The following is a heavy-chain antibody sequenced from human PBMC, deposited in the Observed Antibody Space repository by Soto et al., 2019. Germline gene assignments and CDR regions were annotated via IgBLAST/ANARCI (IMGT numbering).Heavy chain of an antibody. D-gene: IGHD3-22*01. Sequence: QVQLVESGGGVVQPGRSLRLSCAASGFTFSSYGMHWVRQAPGKGLEWVAVISYDGSNKYYADSVKGRFTISRDNSKNMLYLQMNSLRAEDTAVYYCAREGYYYDSSGFRTYDAFDIWGQGTMVTVSS. CDR3: AREGYYYDSSGFRTYDAFDI. V-gene: IGHV3-30*03. CDR1: GFTFSSYG. J-gene: IGHJ3*02. CDR2: ISYDGSNK.